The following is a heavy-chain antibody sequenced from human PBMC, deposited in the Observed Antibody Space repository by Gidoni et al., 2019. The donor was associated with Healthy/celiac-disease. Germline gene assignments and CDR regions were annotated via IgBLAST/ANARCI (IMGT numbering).Heavy chain of an antibody. CDR2: ISSSSSYI. CDR1: GFTFSSYS. V-gene: IGHV3-21*01. Sequence: EVQLVESGGGLVKPGGSLRLSCAASGFTFSSYSMNWVRQAPGKGLEWVSSISSSSSYIYYADSVKGRFTISRDNAKNSLYLQMNSLRAEDTAVYYCARDRFNYDFWSGSPSYCYFDYWGQGTLVTVSS. CDR3: ARDRFNYDFWSGSPSYCYFDY. D-gene: IGHD3-3*01. J-gene: IGHJ4*02.